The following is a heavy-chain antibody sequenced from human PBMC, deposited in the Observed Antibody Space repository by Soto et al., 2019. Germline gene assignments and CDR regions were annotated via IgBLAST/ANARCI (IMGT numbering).Heavy chain of an antibody. Sequence: PSETLSLTCAVYGGSFSGYYWSWIRQPPGKGLEWIGEINHSGSTNYNPSLKSRVTISVDTSKNQFSLKLSSVTAADTAVYYCARGQGYCTNGVCYRAYYYYYMDVWGKGTTVTVSS. CDR2: INHSGST. V-gene: IGHV4-34*01. CDR1: GGSFSGYY. CDR3: ARGQGYCTNGVCYRAYYYYYMDV. J-gene: IGHJ6*03. D-gene: IGHD2-8*01.